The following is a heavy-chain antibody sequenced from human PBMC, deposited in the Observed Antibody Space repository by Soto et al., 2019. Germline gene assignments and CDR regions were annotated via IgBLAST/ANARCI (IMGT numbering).Heavy chain of an antibody. J-gene: IGHJ6*03. CDR1: GFSLSTSGVG. V-gene: IGHV2-5*02. Sequence: SGPTLVKPTQTLTLTCTFSGFSLSTSGVGVGWIRQPPGKALEWLALIYWDDDKRYSPSLKSRLTITKDTSKNQVVLTMTNMDPVDTATYYCAQIQGQQLVGYYYYYMDVWGKGTTVTVSS. CDR2: IYWDDDK. D-gene: IGHD6-13*01. CDR3: AQIQGQQLVGYYYYYMDV.